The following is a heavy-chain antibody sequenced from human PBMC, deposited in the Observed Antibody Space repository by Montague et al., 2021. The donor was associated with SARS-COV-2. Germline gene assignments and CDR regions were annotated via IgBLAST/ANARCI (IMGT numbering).Heavy chain of an antibody. CDR1: GFSFNDYG. Sequence: SLRLSCAGSGFSFNDYGMHWVRQAPGKGLEWVAVISYEGSNKYHADSVRGRFTISRDDSKITLYLQMNSLRPEDTAVYYCAKDRVLLHYGMDVWGQGTTVTVSS. CDR3: AKDRVLLHYGMDV. V-gene: IGHV3-30*18. CDR2: ISYEGSNK. J-gene: IGHJ6*02.